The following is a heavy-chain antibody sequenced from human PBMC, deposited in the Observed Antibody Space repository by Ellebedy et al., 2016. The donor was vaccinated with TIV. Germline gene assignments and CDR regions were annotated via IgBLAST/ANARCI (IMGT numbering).Heavy chain of an antibody. CDR2: ISYDGSNK. V-gene: IGHV3-30*18. D-gene: IGHD4-17*01. CDR1: GFTFSTYG. Sequence: GGSLRLXXAASGFTFSTYGMHWVRQTPGKGLEWVAVISYDGSNKYYADSVKGRFTISRDNSKNTLYLQMNSLRAEDTAVYYCAKDMSYGDPSLLLGGMDVWGQGTTVTVSS. CDR3: AKDMSYGDPSLLLGGMDV. J-gene: IGHJ6*02.